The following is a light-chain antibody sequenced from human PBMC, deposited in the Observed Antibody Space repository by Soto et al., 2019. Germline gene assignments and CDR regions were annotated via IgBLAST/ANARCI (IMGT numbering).Light chain of an antibody. V-gene: IGKV1-39*01. CDR2: AAS. CDR3: QQSYSTPIT. J-gene: IGKJ5*01. CDR1: QSISSY. Sequence: DIQMTQSPSSLSASVRARAPTTCRTSQSISSYLNWYPQHPGKAPKLLIYAASSLQSGVTSRFSGSGSGADFTLTISSLQDEDVATYYCQQSYSTPITFGQGTRLEIK.